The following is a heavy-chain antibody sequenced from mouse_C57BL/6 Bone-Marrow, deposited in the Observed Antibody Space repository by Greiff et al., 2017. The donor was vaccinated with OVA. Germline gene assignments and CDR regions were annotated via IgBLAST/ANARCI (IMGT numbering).Heavy chain of an antibody. V-gene: IGHV5-6*02. CDR2: ISSGGSYT. Sequence: EVMLVESGGDLVKPGGSLKLSCAASGFTFSSYGMSWVRQTPDKRLEWVATISSGGSYTYYPDSVKGRFTISRDNAKNTLYLQMSSLKSEDTAMYYCSNFYWYFDVWGTGTTVTVSS. CDR3: SNFYWYFDV. CDR1: GFTFSSYG. J-gene: IGHJ1*03. D-gene: IGHD2-5*01.